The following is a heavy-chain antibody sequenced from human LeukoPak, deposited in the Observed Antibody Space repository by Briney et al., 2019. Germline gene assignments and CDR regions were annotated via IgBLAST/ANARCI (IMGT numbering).Heavy chain of an antibody. CDR2: IYSSGST. J-gene: IGHJ2*01. CDR1: GGSISSYY. CDR3: ARGRDWYFDL. Sequence: SETLSLTCTVSGGSISSYYWSWIRQPPGKGLEWIGYIYSSGSTNYNPSLKSRVTISVDTSKNQFSLKLSSVTAADTAVYYCARGRDWYFDLWGRGTLVTVSS. V-gene: IGHV4-59*12.